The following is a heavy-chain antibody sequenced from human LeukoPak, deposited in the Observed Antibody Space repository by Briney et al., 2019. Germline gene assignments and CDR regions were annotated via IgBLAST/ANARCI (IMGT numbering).Heavy chain of an antibody. J-gene: IGHJ4*02. CDR3: AKGGPRAGTFDY. D-gene: IGHD6-13*01. CDR1: GGSISSYY. CDR2: IYYSGST. V-gene: IGHV4-59*08. Sequence: PSETLSLTCTVSGGSISSYYWSWIRQPPGKGLEWIGYIYYSGSTNYNPSLKSRVTISVDTSKNQFSQKLSSVTAADTAVYYCAKGGPRAGTFDYWGQGTLVTVSS.